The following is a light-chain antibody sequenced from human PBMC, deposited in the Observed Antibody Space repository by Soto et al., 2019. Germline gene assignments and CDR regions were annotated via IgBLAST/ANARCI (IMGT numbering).Light chain of an antibody. Sequence: DIQMTQSPSTLSASVGDRVTITCRASQSISTWLAWYQQKPGKAPKLLIYKASNLEGGFPSRFSGSGSGTEFTITISSLQPDDFATYYFQQYNTYPLTCGGGTTVEIK. CDR1: QSISTW. CDR3: QQYNTYPLT. V-gene: IGKV1-5*03. J-gene: IGKJ4*01. CDR2: KAS.